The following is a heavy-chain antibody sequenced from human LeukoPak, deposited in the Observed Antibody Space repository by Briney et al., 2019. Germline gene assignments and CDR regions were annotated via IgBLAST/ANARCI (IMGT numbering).Heavy chain of an antibody. J-gene: IGHJ4*02. CDR2: IKYDGGEK. V-gene: IGHV3-7*01. Sequence: PGGSLRLSCAASGFTFSSYWMSWVRQAPGKGLEWVANIKYDGGEKYYVGSVKGRFTISRDNAKNSLYLQMNSLRAEDKAGYYCGRDIEGAGLFLDYWGQGTLVTVSS. CDR1: GFTFSSYW. D-gene: IGHD6-13*01. CDR3: GRDIEGAGLFLDY.